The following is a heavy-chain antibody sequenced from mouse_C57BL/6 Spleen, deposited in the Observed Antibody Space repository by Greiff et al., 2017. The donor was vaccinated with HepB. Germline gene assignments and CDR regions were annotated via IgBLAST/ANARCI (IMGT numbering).Heavy chain of an antibody. CDR2: ISYDGSN. D-gene: IGHD2-10*02. Sequence: QLQQSGPGLVKPSQSLSLTCSVTGYSITSGYYWNWIRQFPGNKLEWMGYISYDGSNNYNPSLKNRISITRDTSKNQFFLKLNSVTTEDTATYYCAREGMVSPPWCAYWGQGTLVTVSA. J-gene: IGHJ3*01. CDR1: GYSITSGYY. V-gene: IGHV3-6*01. CDR3: AREGMVSPPWCAY.